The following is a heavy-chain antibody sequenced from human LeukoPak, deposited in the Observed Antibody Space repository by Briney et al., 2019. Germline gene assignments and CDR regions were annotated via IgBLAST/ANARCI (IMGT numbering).Heavy chain of an antibody. V-gene: IGHV3-30*18. CDR1: GFTVSSYG. Sequence: GGSLRLSCAASGFTVSSYGMHWVRQAPGKGLEWVAVISYDGSNKYYADSVKGRFTISRDNSKNTLYLQMNSLRAEDTAVYYCAKLVVTAIQGNFDYWGQGTLVTVSS. CDR2: ISYDGSNK. CDR3: AKLVVTAIQGNFDY. D-gene: IGHD2-21*02. J-gene: IGHJ4*02.